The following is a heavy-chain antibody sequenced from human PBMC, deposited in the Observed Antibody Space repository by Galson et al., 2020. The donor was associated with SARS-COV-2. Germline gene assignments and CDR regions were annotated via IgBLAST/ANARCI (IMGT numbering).Heavy chain of an antibody. Sequence: PCSASGITFSSYAKHWVPQAPGKGLEWLAVISYDGSNKYYAESVKGRFTISRDNYKNPLYLKMHSLGADDTAVYCCARPHGSGSYGDAFDIWGQGTMVTVSS. CDR3: ARPHGSGSYGDAFDI. CDR1: GITFSSYA. D-gene: IGHD3-10*01. V-gene: IGHV3-30-3*01. J-gene: IGHJ3*02. CDR2: ISYDGSNK.